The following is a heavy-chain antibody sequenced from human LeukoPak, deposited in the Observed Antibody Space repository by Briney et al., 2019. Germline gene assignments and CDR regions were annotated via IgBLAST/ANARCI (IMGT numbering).Heavy chain of an antibody. CDR2: IIPIFGIA. D-gene: IGHD3-22*01. CDR3: AREHDSSCYHSYYYGMDV. V-gene: IGHV1-69*04. J-gene: IGHJ6*02. Sequence: SVKVSCKASGGTFSSYAISWVRQAPGQGLEWMGRIIPIFGIANYAQKFQGRVTITADKSTSTAYMELSSLRSEDTAVYYCAREHDSSCYHSYYYGMDVWGQGTTVTVSS. CDR1: GGTFSSYA.